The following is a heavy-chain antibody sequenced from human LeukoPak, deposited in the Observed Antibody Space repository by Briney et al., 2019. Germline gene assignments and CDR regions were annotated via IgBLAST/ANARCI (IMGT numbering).Heavy chain of an antibody. Sequence: GGSLRLSCAASGFTFSSYWMHWVRQAPGKGLVWVSRINSDGSDTTHADSVKGRFTISRDNSKNTLYLQMNTLRVEDTAVYYCVRGYGGNGGDWGQGTLVTVSS. J-gene: IGHJ4*02. CDR2: INSDGSDT. CDR3: VRGYGGNGGD. D-gene: IGHD4-23*01. CDR1: GFTFSSYW. V-gene: IGHV3-74*01.